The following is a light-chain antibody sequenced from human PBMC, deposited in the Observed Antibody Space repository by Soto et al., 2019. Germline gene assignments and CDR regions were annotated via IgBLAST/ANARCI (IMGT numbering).Light chain of an antibody. V-gene: IGLV1-44*01. J-gene: IGLJ2*01. CDR1: SSNIGSNT. CDR3: AAWDDSLNGPV. Sequence: QSVLTQPPSASGTPGQRVTIFCSGSSSNIGSNTVNWYHQFPGTAPKLLMYSNNQRPSGVPDRFSGSKSGTSASLAISGLQFEDEADYYCAAWDDSLNGPVFGGGTKVTVL. CDR2: SNN.